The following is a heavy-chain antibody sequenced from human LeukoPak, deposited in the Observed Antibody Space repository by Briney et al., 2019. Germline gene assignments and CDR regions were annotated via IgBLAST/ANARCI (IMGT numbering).Heavy chain of an antibody. CDR1: GFTFSSYA. Sequence: PGGSLRLSCAASGFTFSSYAMHWVRQAPGKGLEWVAVISYDGSNKYYADSVKGRFTISRDNSKNTLYLQMNSLRAEDMAVYYCARDLSEQWLVYYFDYWGQGTLVTVSS. V-gene: IGHV3-30-3*01. D-gene: IGHD6-19*01. CDR2: ISYDGSNK. J-gene: IGHJ4*02. CDR3: ARDLSEQWLVYYFDY.